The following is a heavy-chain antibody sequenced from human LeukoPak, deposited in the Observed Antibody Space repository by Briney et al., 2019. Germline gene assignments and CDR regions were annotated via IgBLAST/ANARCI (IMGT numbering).Heavy chain of an antibody. CDR1: GDSVSSNSAA. D-gene: IGHD1-26*01. CDR3: ARARGSYFSFDY. J-gene: IGHJ4*02. Sequence: SSQTLSLTCAISGDSVSSNSAAWSWIRQSPSRGLEWLGRTYYMSKWISDYAVFVKSRITINPDTSKNQFSLQLNSVTPEDTAVYYCARARGSYFSFDYWGQGTLVTVSS. CDR2: TYYMSKWIS. V-gene: IGHV6-1*01.